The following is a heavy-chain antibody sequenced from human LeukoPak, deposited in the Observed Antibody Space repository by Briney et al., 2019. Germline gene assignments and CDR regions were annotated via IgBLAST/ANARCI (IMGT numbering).Heavy chain of an antibody. V-gene: IGHV3-30*03. J-gene: IGHJ4*02. Sequence: PGGSLRLSCAASGVTFSSFGMHWVRQAPGRGLEWVALLSFDGNHQFYADSVKGRFTPSRDNFKNMVFLEMTSLRVEDTAVYYCARDWFDSGWYLDHWGQGALVTVSS. CDR2: LSFDGNHQ. CDR3: ARDWFDSGWYLDH. CDR1: GVTFSSFG. D-gene: IGHD6-19*01.